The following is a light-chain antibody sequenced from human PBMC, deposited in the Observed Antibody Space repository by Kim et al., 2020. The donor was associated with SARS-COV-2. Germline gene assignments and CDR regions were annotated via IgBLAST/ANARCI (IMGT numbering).Light chain of an antibody. CDR1: SSKSGAGYY. CDR3: QSYDSSLSGWV. CDR2: GNI. J-gene: IGLJ3*02. Sequence: VPISFTGSSSKSGAGYYVPWYQQLLGTAPNLLINGNINRPPGVPDRFSGSKSATSASLAITGLQAEDDADYFCQSYDSSLSGWVFGGGTQLTVL. V-gene: IGLV1-40*01.